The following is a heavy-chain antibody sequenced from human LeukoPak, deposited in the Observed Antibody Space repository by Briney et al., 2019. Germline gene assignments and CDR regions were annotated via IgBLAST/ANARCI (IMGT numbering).Heavy chain of an antibody. J-gene: IGHJ5*02. Sequence: PSETLSLTCAVYGGSFSGYYWSWIRQPPGKGLEWIGEINHSGSTNYNPSLKSRVTISVDTSKNQFSLKLSSVTAADTAVYYCARWVYYDILTGYYKFPWFDPWGQGTLVTVSS. D-gene: IGHD3-9*01. CDR1: GGSFSGYY. CDR2: INHSGST. CDR3: ARWVYYDILTGYYKFPWFDP. V-gene: IGHV4-34*01.